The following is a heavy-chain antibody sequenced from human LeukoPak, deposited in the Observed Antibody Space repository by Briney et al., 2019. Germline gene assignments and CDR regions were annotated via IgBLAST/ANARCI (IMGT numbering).Heavy chain of an antibody. CDR3: ARDRRTIAVGPDI. J-gene: IGHJ3*02. CDR1: GFTFSSYS. V-gene: IGHV3-21*01. D-gene: IGHD6-19*01. Sequence: GGSLRLSCAASGFTFSSYSMNWVRQAPGKGLEWVSSISSSSSYIYYADSVKGRFTISRDNAKNSLYLQMNSLRAEDTAVYYCARDRRTIAVGPDIWGQGTMVTVSS. CDR2: ISSSSSYI.